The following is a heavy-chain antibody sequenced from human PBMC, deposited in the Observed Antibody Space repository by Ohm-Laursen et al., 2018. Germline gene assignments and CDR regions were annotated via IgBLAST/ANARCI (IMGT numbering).Heavy chain of an antibody. V-gene: IGHV3-30*18. D-gene: IGHD3-3*01. Sequence: SLRLSCAASGFTFSSYGMHWVRQAPGKGLEWVAVISYDGSNKYYADSVKGRFTISRDNSKNTLYLQMNSLRAEDTAVYYCAKTHHLYDFWSGYYLDYWGQGTLVTVSS. CDR1: GFTFSSYG. J-gene: IGHJ4*02. CDR2: ISYDGSNK. CDR3: AKTHHLYDFWSGYYLDY.